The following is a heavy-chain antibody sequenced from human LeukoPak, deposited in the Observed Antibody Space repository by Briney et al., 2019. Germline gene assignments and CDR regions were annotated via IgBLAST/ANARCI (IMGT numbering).Heavy chain of an antibody. Sequence: GRSLRLSCAASGFTFSSYAMHWVRQAPGKGLEWVAVISYDGSNKYYADSVKGRFTISRDNSKNTLHLQMNSLRAEDTAVYYCARDRCSSTSCYGDYWGQGTLVTVSS. V-gene: IGHV3-30*04. D-gene: IGHD2-2*01. CDR3: ARDRCSSTSCYGDY. CDR1: GFTFSSYA. J-gene: IGHJ4*02. CDR2: ISYDGSNK.